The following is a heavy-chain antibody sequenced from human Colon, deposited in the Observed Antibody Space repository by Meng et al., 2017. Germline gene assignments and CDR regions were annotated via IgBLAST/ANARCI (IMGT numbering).Heavy chain of an antibody. D-gene: IGHD4-17*01. CDR2: IYYSGST. J-gene: IGHJ5*02. Sequence: QGQRRESGPGLLKPSQTLALTCTVSGGSISSGGFYWSWIRQHPGKGLEWIGYIYYSGSTYYNPSLRSRVAISIDTSKNQFSLKLTSVTAADTAVYFCARTNYGDYNWFDPWGQGTLVTVSS. V-gene: IGHV4-31*03. CDR3: ARTNYGDYNWFDP. CDR1: GGSISSGGFY.